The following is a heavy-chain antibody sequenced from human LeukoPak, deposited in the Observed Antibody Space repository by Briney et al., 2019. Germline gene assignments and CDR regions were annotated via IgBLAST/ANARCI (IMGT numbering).Heavy chain of an antibody. CDR2: IKQGGSEN. CDR1: GFTFSSYW. J-gene: IGHJ6*02. V-gene: IGHV3-7*01. Sequence: TGGSLRLSCAASGFTFSSYWMSWVRQAPGKGLEWVANIKQGGSENYYVDSVKDRFTISRDNAKNSLYMQMNSLRAEDTAVYYCAREDFWSGYYTNYYGMDVWGRGTTVTVSS. CDR3: AREDFWSGYYTNYYGMDV. D-gene: IGHD3-3*01.